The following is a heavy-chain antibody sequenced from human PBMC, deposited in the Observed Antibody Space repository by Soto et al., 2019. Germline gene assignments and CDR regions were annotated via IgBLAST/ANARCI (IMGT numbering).Heavy chain of an antibody. Sequence: SGPTLVNPTQTLTLTCTFSGFSLSTSGMCVSWIRQPPGKALEWLARIDWNDDKYYSTSLKTRLTISKDTSKNQVVLTMTNMDPVDTATYYCARSIAAAQFFDYWGQGTLVTVSS. CDR2: IDWNDDK. CDR1: GFSLSTSGMC. D-gene: IGHD6-13*01. V-gene: IGHV2-70*11. CDR3: ARSIAAAQFFDY. J-gene: IGHJ4*02.